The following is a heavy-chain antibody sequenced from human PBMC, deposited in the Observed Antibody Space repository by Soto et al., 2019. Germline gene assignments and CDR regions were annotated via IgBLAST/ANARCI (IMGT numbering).Heavy chain of an antibody. CDR3: ASWGSAATGLSGSGYKDY. D-gene: IGHD3-22*01. V-gene: IGHV1-69*06. Sequence: EASVKVSCKASGGTFSSYAISWVRQAPGQGLEWMGGIIPIFGTANYAQKFQGRVTITADKSTSTAYMELSSLRSEDTAVYYCASWGSAATGLSGSGYKDYWGQGTLVTVSS. CDR2: IIPIFGTA. J-gene: IGHJ4*02. CDR1: GGTFSSYA.